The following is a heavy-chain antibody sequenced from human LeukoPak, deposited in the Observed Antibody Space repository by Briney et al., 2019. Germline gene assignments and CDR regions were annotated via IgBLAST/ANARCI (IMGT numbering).Heavy chain of an antibody. CDR3: ARELLIAAARPYGG. Sequence: GGSLRLSCAASGFTFSSYGMHWVRQAPGKGLEWGAVIWYDGSNKYYADSVKGRFTISRDNSKNTLYLQMNSLRAEDTAVYYCARELLIAAARPYGGWGQGTLVTVSS. CDR2: IWYDGSNK. V-gene: IGHV3-33*01. CDR1: GFTFSSYG. D-gene: IGHD6-13*01. J-gene: IGHJ4*02.